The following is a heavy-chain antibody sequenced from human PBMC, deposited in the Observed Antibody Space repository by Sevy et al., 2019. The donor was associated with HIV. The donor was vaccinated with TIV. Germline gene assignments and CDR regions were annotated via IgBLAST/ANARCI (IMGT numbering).Heavy chain of an antibody. CDR3: ARGRQAYVVVVPSTVPFDY. CDR1: GGSFSGYF. J-gene: IGHJ4*02. V-gene: IGHV4-34*01. Sequence: SETLSLTCAVSGGSFSGYFWNWIRQSPGKGLEWIGEINPTGSLKYNSSLKSRVTISVDASKSQLSLHLRSVTAADTAVYYSARGRQAYVVVVPSTVPFDYWGRGTLVTVSS. D-gene: IGHD2-2*01. CDR2: INPTGSL.